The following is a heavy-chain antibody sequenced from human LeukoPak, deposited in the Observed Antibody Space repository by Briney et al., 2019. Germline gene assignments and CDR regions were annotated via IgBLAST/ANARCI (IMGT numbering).Heavy chain of an antibody. D-gene: IGHD6-19*01. J-gene: IGHJ4*02. CDR2: INWNGGST. CDR1: GFTFDDYG. V-gene: IGHV3-20*01. Sequence: GGSLRLSCAASGFTFDDYGMSWVRQAPGKGLEWVSGINWNGGSTGYADSVKGRFTISRDNAKNSLYLQMNSLRAEDTALYHCARDRVPYSSGWVDFDYWGQGTLVTVSS. CDR3: ARDRVPYSSGWVDFDY.